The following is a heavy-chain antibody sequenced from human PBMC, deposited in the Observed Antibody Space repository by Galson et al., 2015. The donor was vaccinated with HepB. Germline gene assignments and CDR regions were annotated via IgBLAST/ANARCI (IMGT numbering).Heavy chain of an antibody. J-gene: IGHJ5*01. CDR2: ISSSGSTI. CDR3: ARDGSGTYYRPNWFDS. Sequence: SLRLSCAASGFTFSTYEMNWVRQAPGKGLEWVSYISSSGSTIYYADSVKGRFTITRDNAKNSLYLQMNSLTAEDTAVYYCARDGSGTYYRPNWFDSWGQGTLVTVSS. V-gene: IGHV3-48*03. D-gene: IGHD3-10*01. CDR1: GFTFSTYE.